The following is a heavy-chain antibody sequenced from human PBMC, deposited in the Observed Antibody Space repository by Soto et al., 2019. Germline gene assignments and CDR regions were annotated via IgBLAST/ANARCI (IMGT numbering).Heavy chain of an antibody. CDR1: GFTFSSYA. J-gene: IGHJ4*02. CDR3: SRGSIAAAGKDDY. CDR2: ISGSSDYI. Sequence: GSLRLSCAASGFTFSSYAMNWVRQAPGRGLEWVSSISGSSDYIYYSDSVKGRFAISRDNAKSSLYLQMNSLRAEDTAVYYCSRGSIAAAGKDDYWGQGTLVPVSS. V-gene: IGHV3-21*01. D-gene: IGHD6-13*01.